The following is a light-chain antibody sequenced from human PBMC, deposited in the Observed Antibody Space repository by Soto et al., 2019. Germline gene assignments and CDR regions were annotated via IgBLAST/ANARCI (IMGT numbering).Light chain of an antibody. CDR2: GAS. Sequence: EIVLTQSPGTLSLSPVERATLSCRASQSVSYYLAWYQQKPGQAPRLLIYGASSRATGIPDRFSGSGSGTDFTLTISRLEPEDFAVYYCQQYGSSPRTFGQGTKVDIK. J-gene: IGKJ1*01. CDR3: QQYGSSPRT. V-gene: IGKV3-20*01. CDR1: QSVSYY.